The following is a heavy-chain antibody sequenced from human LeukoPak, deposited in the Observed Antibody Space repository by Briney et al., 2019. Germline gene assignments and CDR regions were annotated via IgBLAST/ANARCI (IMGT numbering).Heavy chain of an antibody. CDR1: GYTFTSFG. D-gene: IGHD3-22*01. J-gene: IGHJ4*02. V-gene: IGHV1-18*01. CDR3: ARMYDGSGYYDYYFDY. CDR2: ISGYNGNT. Sequence: ASVKVSCKASGYTFTSFGITWVRQAPGQGLEWMGWISGYNGNTKSAQKLQGRVTMTTDTSTTTAYMELTSLRSDDTAVYYCARMYDGSGYYDYYFDYWGQGTLVTVSP.